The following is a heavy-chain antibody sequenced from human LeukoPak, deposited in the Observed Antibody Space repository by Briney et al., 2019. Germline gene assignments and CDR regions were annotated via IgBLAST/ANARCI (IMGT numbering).Heavy chain of an antibody. D-gene: IGHD2-15*01. Sequence: GESLKISCKGSGYSFTNYWIGWVRQIPGKGLEWMGIIYPGDSDTRYSPSFQGQVTISADKSINTAYLQWSRLKASDTAMYYCARRYCIGGNCRYYIDYWGQGTLVTVSS. CDR1: GYSFTNYW. CDR3: ARRYCIGGNCRYYIDY. V-gene: IGHV5-51*01. J-gene: IGHJ4*02. CDR2: IYPGDSDT.